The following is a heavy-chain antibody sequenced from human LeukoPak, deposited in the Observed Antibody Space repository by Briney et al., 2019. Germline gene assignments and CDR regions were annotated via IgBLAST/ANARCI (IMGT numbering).Heavy chain of an antibody. CDR3: ARVLKEGYSSSWYPKGYYYYYYMDV. J-gene: IGHJ6*03. CDR2: INHSGST. CDR1: GGSFSGYY. Sequence: PSETLSLTCAVYGGSFSGYYWSWIRQPPGKGLEWIGEINHSGSTNYNPSLKSRVTISVDTSKNQFSLKLSSVTAADTAVYYCARVLKEGYSSSWYPKGYYYYYYMDVWGKGTTVTVSS. V-gene: IGHV4-34*01. D-gene: IGHD6-13*01.